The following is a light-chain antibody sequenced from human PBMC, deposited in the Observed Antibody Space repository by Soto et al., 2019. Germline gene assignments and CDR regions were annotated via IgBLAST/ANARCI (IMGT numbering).Light chain of an antibody. V-gene: IGKV3-11*01. J-gene: IGKJ4*01. CDR1: QSVNTY. CDR2: DAS. CDR3: QQRSSWPLVT. Sequence: EIVLTQSPATLSLSPGERATLSCRASQSVNTYLAWYQQKPGQAPRLLIYDASNRATGVPARFSGSGSGTEFTLTITSLEPEDFVVCYCQQRSSWPLVTFGGGTKVEIK.